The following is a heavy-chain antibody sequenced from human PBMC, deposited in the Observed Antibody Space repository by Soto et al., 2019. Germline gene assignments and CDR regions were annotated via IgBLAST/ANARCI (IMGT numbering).Heavy chain of an antibody. Sequence: QVQLRESGPGLVKASETLSLTCTVSGGSISGYHWSWIRQTPGKRLEWVGYIYPTGSTDYNPSLKSLVTISADTSNNQVSLKLSPVTASDTAVYYCARGLGTAVFDYWGQGALVTVSS. J-gene: IGHJ4*02. V-gene: IGHV4-4*08. CDR1: GGSISGYH. D-gene: IGHD2-21*02. CDR3: ARGLGTAVFDY. CDR2: IYPTGST.